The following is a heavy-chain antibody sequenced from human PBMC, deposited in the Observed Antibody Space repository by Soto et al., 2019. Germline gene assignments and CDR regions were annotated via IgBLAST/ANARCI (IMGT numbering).Heavy chain of an antibody. CDR2: IYYNGNT. CDR3: ARDHSETDVFDM. CDR1: GGSITGYY. J-gene: IGHJ3*02. V-gene: IGHV4-59*01. Sequence: QVQLLESGPGLVKPSETLSLSCAVSGGSITGYYWSWLRQSPGKRLEWIGYIYYNGNTKYNPSLKRRVTISVDASKNQLSLKLKSVTAADTAVYYCARDHSETDVFDMWGQGTVVTVSS.